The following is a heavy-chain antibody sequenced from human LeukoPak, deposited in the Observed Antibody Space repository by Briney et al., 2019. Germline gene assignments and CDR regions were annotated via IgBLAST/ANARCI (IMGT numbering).Heavy chain of an antibody. Sequence: GKSLRLSCAASGFTFSSSSMHWVRQDPGKGLEWVAVIWNDGHTTYYTDSVKGRFTISRDNSKNTLSLQMSSLRAEDTAVYYCAKDIGTVGASPFDYWGQGTLVSVSS. CDR1: GFTFSSSS. CDR2: IWNDGHTT. J-gene: IGHJ4*02. D-gene: IGHD1-26*01. CDR3: AKDIGTVGASPFDY. V-gene: IGHV3-33*06.